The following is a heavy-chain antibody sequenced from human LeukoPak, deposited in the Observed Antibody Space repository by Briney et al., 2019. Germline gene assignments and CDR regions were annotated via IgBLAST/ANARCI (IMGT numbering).Heavy chain of an antibody. CDR2: IYYSGST. D-gene: IGHD3-10*01. CDR1: GGSISSGDYY. Sequence: SQTLSLTCTVSGGSISSGDYYWSWIRQPPGKGLEWSGYIYYSGSTYYNPSLKSRVTISVDTSKNQFSLKLCSVTAADAAVYYCARGSYGSESYYVDYWGQGTLVTVSS. J-gene: IGHJ4*02. V-gene: IGHV4-30-4*01. CDR3: ARGSYGSESYYVDY.